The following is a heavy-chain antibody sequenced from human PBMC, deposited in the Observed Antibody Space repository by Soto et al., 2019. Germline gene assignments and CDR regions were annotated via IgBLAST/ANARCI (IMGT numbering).Heavy chain of an antibody. D-gene: IGHD3-3*01. CDR1: GYTFTSYG. Sequence: ASVKVSCKASGYTFTSYGISWVRQAPGQGLERMGWISAYNGNTNYAQKLQGRVTMTTDASTSTAHMELRSPRSDDTAVYYCARDVLSDFWSGDYYYYYYGMDVCGQGTTVTFSS. CDR2: ISAYNGNT. CDR3: ARDVLSDFWSGDYYYYYYGMDV. V-gene: IGHV1-18*01. J-gene: IGHJ6*02.